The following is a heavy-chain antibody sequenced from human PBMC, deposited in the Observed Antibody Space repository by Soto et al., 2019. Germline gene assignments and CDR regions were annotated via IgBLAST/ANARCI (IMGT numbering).Heavy chain of an antibody. D-gene: IGHD3-9*01. CDR2: ISYDGSNK. CDR1: GFTFSSYG. CDR3: AKDQGSYDILTGYYRTEYFQH. J-gene: IGHJ1*01. V-gene: IGHV3-30*18. Sequence: QVQLVESGGGVVQPGRSLRLSCAASGFTFSSYGMHWVRQAPGKGLEWVAVISYDGSNKYYADSVKGRFTISRDNSKNTLYLQMNSLRDEDTAVYYCAKDQGSYDILTGYYRTEYFQHWGQGTLVTVSS.